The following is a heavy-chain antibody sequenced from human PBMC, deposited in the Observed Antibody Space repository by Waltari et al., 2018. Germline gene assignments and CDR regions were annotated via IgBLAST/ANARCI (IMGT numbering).Heavy chain of an antibody. D-gene: IGHD1-26*01. Sequence: EVQLVESGGGLVQPGGSLRLSCAASGFIFGSHWMSWVRQAPGKGLEWVANIKQDGTAEYYVDSVRGRFTISRDNAKNSLFLQMNSLRAEDTAFYYCARAGVGAISFSDYWGQGTLVSVSS. CDR2: IKQDGTAE. V-gene: IGHV3-7*01. CDR3: ARAGVGAISFSDY. CDR1: GFIFGSHW. J-gene: IGHJ4*02.